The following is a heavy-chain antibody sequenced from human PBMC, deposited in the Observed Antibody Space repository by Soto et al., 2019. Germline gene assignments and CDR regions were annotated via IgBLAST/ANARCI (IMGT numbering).Heavy chain of an antibody. CDR2: IYWTDDK. D-gene: IGHD3-10*01. Sequence: QITLKDSGPTLVKPTQTLTLTCTFSGFSLSTSGMGVAWIRQPPEKALEWLAVIYWTDDKRYSPSLKSRLTITKDTSKNQVVLTMTDMDPVDTATYYCAHRKSSYYGSENTYYYGMDVWGQGTTVTVSS. J-gene: IGHJ6*02. V-gene: IGHV2-5*01. CDR1: GFSLSTSGMG. CDR3: AHRKSSYYGSENTYYYGMDV.